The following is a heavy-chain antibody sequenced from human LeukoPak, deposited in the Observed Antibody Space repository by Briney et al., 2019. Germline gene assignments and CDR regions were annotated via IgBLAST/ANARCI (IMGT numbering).Heavy chain of an antibody. J-gene: IGHJ6*03. CDR3: ARGFRCSSTSCLRNYYYMDV. Sequence: SETLSLTCTVSGGSISSGSYYWSWIRQPAGKGLEWIGRIYTSGSTNYNPSLKSRVTISVDTSKNQFSLKLSSVTAADTAVYYCARGFRCSSTSCLRNYYYMDVWGKGTTVTISS. V-gene: IGHV4-61*02. D-gene: IGHD2-2*01. CDR2: IYTSGST. CDR1: GGSISSGSYY.